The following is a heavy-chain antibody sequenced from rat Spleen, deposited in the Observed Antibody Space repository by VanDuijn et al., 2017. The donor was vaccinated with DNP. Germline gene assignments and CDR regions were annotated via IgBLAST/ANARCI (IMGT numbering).Heavy chain of an antibody. CDR1: GHTFNSHY. D-gene: IGHD4-3*01. V-gene: IGHV1-43*01. J-gene: IGHJ3*01. CDR2: ISTESGRT. Sequence: QVQLQQSGTELAKPGSSVKISCKTSGHTFNSHYISWIKQTTGQGLDYVGYISTESGRTYYNEKFKDKATLTVDKSSTTAFMQLTSLTPDDSAVYYCARWGRDTGFGYWGQGTLVTVSS. CDR3: ARWGRDTGFGY.